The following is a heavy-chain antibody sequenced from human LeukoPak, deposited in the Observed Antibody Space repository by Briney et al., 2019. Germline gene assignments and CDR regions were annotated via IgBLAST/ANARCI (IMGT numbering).Heavy chain of an antibody. V-gene: IGHV3-48*01. D-gene: IGHD2-21*02. CDR1: GFTFSTYS. CDR2: IISSISTI. CDR3: ARSCGGDCYSGFDY. Sequence: GGTLRLSCAVSGFTFSTYSMNWIRQAPGKGLEWVSYIISSISTIYYADSVKGRCTISRDNAKNSLYLQMNSLRAEDTAVYYCARSCGGDCYSGFDYWGQGTLVTVSS. J-gene: IGHJ4*02.